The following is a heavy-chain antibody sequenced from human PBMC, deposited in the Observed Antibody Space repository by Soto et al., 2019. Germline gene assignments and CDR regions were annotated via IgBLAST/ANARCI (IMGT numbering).Heavy chain of an antibody. D-gene: IGHD2-15*01. V-gene: IGHV3-23*01. CDR2: ISGSGGST. CDR1: GFTFSVYT. J-gene: IGHJ3*02. Sequence: EVQLLESGGVLVQPGGSLRLSCAAPGFTFSVYTMSWVRQAPGKGLEWVSGISGSGGSTFYADSVKGRFTISRDNSKNTLYLQVDSLRAEDTAVYHCATTTIPAVLVVPNARPFDIWGQGTMVTLSS. CDR3: ATTTIPAVLVVPNARPFDI.